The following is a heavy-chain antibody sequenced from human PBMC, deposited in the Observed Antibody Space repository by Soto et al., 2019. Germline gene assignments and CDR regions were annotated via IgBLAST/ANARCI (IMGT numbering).Heavy chain of an antibody. Sequence: SLRLSCAASGFTFSHYAMHWVRQSPGKGLEWVAVVSDGGYNKFYFDSVKGRFTVFRDDSKQTLDLQMNDLRPEDTAIYFCARESVAGFDWGQGARVTV. CDR1: GFTFSHYA. J-gene: IGHJ4*02. CDR2: VSDGGYNK. D-gene: IGHD6-19*01. CDR3: ARESVAGFD. V-gene: IGHV3-30*04.